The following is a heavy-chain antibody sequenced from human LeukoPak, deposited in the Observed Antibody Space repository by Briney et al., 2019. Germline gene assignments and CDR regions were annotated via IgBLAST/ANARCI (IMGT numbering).Heavy chain of an antibody. CDR1: GFTVSSLY. CDR2: IHSGGNT. D-gene: IGHD6-13*01. V-gene: IGHV3-66*01. CDR3: ARGVAAELDY. J-gene: IGHJ4*02. Sequence: PGGSLRLSCAASGFTVSSLYMTWVRQAPGKGLEWVSVIHSGGNTNYADSVKGRFTVSRDNSKNTRYLQMSSLTAEYTAVYYCARGVAAELDYWSQGTLVTVSS.